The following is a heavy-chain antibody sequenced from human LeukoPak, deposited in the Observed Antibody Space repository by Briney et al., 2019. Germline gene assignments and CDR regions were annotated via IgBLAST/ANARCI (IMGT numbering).Heavy chain of an antibody. J-gene: IGHJ4*02. D-gene: IGHD5-12*01. V-gene: IGHV4-38-2*02. Sequence: PSETLSLTCTVSGYSISSGYYWGWIRQPPGKGLEWIGSIYHSGSTYYNPSLKSRVTISVDTSKNQFSLKLSSVTAADTAVYYCARTGSDSGYDWGYYFDYWGQGTLVTVSS. CDR3: ARTGSDSGYDWGYYFDY. CDR2: IYHSGST. CDR1: GYSISSGYY.